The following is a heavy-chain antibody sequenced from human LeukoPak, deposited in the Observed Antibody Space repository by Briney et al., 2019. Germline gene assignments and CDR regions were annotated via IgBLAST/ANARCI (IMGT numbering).Heavy chain of an antibody. D-gene: IGHD3-9*01. V-gene: IGHV1-18*01. CDR2: ISAYNGNT. Sequence: ASVKVSCKASGYTFTSYGISWVRQAPGQGLEWMGWISAYNGNTNYAQKLQGRVTMTTDTSTSTAYMELRSLRSDDTAVYYCAREAERYFDWSYVGYFDYWGQGTLVTVSS. CDR1: GYTFTSYG. J-gene: IGHJ4*02. CDR3: AREAERYFDWSYVGYFDY.